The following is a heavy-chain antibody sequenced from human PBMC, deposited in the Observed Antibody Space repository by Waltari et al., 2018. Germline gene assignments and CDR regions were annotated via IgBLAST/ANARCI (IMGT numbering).Heavy chain of an antibody. J-gene: IGHJ4*02. V-gene: IGHV3-7*01. CDR1: GFMFGAYW. Sequence: EVQLVESGGDLVQPGGSLRLSCNASGFMFGAYWLRWVRQAPGKGLEWLANIKQDGSEKFYVDSVKGRFTISRDNGKNSLYLQMNSLRAEDTAVYYCVRDFDYWGQGTQISVSS. CDR2: IKQDGSEK. CDR3: VRDFDY.